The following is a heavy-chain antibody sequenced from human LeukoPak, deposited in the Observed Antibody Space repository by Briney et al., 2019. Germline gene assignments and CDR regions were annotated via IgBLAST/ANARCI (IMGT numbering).Heavy chain of an antibody. J-gene: IGHJ6*03. CDR1: GGSISGYY. V-gene: IGHV4-59*01. CDR2: IYYSGST. Sequence: SETLSLTCTVSGGSISGYYWSWIRQPPGKGLEWIGYIYYSGSTNYNPSLKSRVTISVDTSKNQFSLKLSSVTAADTAVYYCARERVSSSWDGDYYYYMDVWGKGTTVTISS. D-gene: IGHD6-13*01. CDR3: ARERVSSSWDGDYYYYMDV.